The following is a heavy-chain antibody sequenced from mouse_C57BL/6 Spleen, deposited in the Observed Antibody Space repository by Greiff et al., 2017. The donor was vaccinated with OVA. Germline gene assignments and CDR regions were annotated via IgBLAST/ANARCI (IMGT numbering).Heavy chain of an antibody. CDR1: GFTFSDYG. D-gene: IGHD2-10*02. CDR3: VYGNYAWYFDV. V-gene: IGHV5-17*01. Sequence: EVQLVESGGGLVKPGGSLKLSCAASGFTFSDYGMHWVRQAPEKGLEWVAYISSGSSTIYYADTVKGRFTISRDNAKNTLFLQMTSLRSEDTAMYYCVYGNYAWYFDVWGTGTTVTVSS. J-gene: IGHJ1*03. CDR2: ISSGSSTI.